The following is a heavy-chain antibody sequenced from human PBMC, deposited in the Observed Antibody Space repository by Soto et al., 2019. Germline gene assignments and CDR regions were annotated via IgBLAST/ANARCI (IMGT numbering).Heavy chain of an antibody. V-gene: IGHV1-18*01. CDR2: ISAYNGNT. CDR3: AVSVLRFLEWSQDDAFDI. Sequence: ASVKVSCKASGYTFTSYGISWVRQAPGQGLEWMGWISAYNGNTNYAQKLQGRVTMTTDTSTSTAYMELRSLRSDDTAVYYCAVSVLRFLEWSQDDAFDIWGQGTMVTVSS. J-gene: IGHJ3*02. D-gene: IGHD3-3*01. CDR1: GYTFTSYG.